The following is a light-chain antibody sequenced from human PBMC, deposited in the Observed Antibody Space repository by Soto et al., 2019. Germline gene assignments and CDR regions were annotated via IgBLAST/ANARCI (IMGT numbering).Light chain of an antibody. Sequence: QSVLTQPPSVSAAPGQTVTISCSGSSSNIGKYYVSWYQQLPGEAPKLFIYDSNKRPSGIPERFSASRSGTSATLGITGLQTGDEADYYCGAWDDSLRLYVFGPGTQLTVL. CDR1: SSNIGKYY. CDR3: GAWDDSLRLYV. CDR2: DSN. J-gene: IGLJ1*01. V-gene: IGLV1-51*01.